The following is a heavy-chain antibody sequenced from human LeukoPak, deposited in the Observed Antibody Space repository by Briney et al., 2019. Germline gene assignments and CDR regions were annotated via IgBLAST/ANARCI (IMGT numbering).Heavy chain of an antibody. CDR1: GGSISSSSYY. CDR2: IYYSGST. CDR3: ARHPLRYFDWLFSDYYYGMDV. Sequence: SETLSLTCTVSGGSISSSSYYWGWIRQPPGTGLEWIGSIYYSGSTYYNPSLKSRVTLSVDTSKNQFSLKLSSVTAADTAVYYCARHPLRYFDWLFSDYYYGMDVWGQGTTVTVSS. V-gene: IGHV4-39*01. D-gene: IGHD3-9*01. J-gene: IGHJ6*02.